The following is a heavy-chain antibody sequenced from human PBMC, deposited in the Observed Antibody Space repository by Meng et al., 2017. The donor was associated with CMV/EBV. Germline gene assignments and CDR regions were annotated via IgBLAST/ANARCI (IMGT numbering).Heavy chain of an antibody. D-gene: IGHD1-26*01. V-gene: IGHV1-2*02. CDR2: INPNSGGT. CDR1: GYTFTGYY. Sequence: QGRVVQAGAEVKKPGASVKVSCKASGYTFTGYYMHWVRQAPGQGLEWMGWINPNSGGTNYAQKFQGRVTMTRDTSISTAYMELSRLRSDDTAVYYCARTPSYSGSQRPFDYWGQGTLVTVSS. J-gene: IGHJ4*02. CDR3: ARTPSYSGSQRPFDY.